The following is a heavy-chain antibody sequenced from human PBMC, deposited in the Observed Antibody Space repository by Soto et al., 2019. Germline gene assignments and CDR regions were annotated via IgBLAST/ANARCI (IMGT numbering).Heavy chain of an antibody. CDR3: ARWDYYGASAQYHFGQ. CDR1: GYTFTASG. CDR2: TSSYNGHT. J-gene: IGHJ4*02. Sequence: APVKVACKASGYTFTASGISWVRQAPGQGLEAMGWTSSYNGHTEYSPKFLSRGVMTTDTSADTNYLELKSLRPDDAAVYYWARWDYYGASAQYHFGQWAQGTPVPVCS. D-gene: IGHD4-17*01. V-gene: IGHV1-18*01.